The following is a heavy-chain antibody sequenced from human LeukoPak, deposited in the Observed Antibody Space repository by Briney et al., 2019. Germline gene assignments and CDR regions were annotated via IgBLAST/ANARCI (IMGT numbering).Heavy chain of an antibody. J-gene: IGHJ4*02. Sequence: GSLRLSCAASGFTFSSYEMNWVRQAPGKGLEWVSYITSSGSTIYYADFVKGRFTISRDNAKNSLYLQMNSLRAEDTAVYYCAREATYGPIDYWGQGTLVTVSS. CDR3: AREATYGPIDY. D-gene: IGHD3-16*01. CDR2: ITSSGSTI. V-gene: IGHV3-48*03. CDR1: GFTFSSYE.